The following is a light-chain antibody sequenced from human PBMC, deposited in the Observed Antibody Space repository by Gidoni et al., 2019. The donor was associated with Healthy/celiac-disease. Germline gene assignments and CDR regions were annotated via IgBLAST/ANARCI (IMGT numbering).Light chain of an antibody. Sequence: EIVMTQSPATLSVYPGERATLSCSASQSVSSNLDWYQQKPGQAPRLLIYGASTRATGIPARFSGSGSGTEFTLTISSMQSEEFAVYYCQQYNNWPLLFGGGTKVEIK. CDR3: QQYNNWPLL. J-gene: IGKJ4*01. CDR2: GAS. CDR1: QSVSSN. V-gene: IGKV3-15*01.